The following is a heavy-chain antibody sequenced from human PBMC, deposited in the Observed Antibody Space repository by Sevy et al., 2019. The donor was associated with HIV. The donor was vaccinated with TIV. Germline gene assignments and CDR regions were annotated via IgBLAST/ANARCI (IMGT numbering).Heavy chain of an antibody. Sequence: GGSLRLSCAASGFTFSNYVMHWVRQAPGKGLEWVAIISKDGSDNNYAESVKGRFISSRDNSKNTLHLQMNSLRVEDTAVYYCAREATAGNPLDHFDYWGQGTLVTVSS. CDR3: AREATAGNPLDHFDY. J-gene: IGHJ4*02. D-gene: IGHD6-25*01. CDR2: ISKDGSDN. V-gene: IGHV3-30-3*01. CDR1: GFTFSNYV.